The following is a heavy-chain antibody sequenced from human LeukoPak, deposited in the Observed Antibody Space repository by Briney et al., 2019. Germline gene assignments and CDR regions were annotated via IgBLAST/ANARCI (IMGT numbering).Heavy chain of an antibody. J-gene: IGHJ4*02. D-gene: IGHD3-22*01. CDR1: RFTFSSHW. Sequence: GGSLRLSCAASRFTFSSHWMHWVRQAPGKGLVWVSRINSDGSSTSYADSVKGRFTISRDNAKNTLYLQMNSLSSEVTALYYSAWPGYYYDSSGYFIWGQGTLVTVSS. CDR3: AWPGYYYDSSGYFI. CDR2: INSDGSST. V-gene: IGHV3-74*01.